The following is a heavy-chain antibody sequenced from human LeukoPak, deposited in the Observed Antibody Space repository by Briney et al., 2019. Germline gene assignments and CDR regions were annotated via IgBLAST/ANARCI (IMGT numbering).Heavy chain of an antibody. CDR1: GFTFDDYA. J-gene: IGHJ4*02. V-gene: IGHV3-74*01. CDR2: INSDGSST. D-gene: IGHD5-24*01. Sequence: GGSLRLSCVASGFTFDDYAMHWVRQAPGKGLVWVSRINSDGSSTSNADSVKGRFTISRDNAKNTLYLQMNSLRAEDTAVYYCASKRWLQSSFDYWGQGTLVTVSS. CDR3: ASKRWLQSSFDY.